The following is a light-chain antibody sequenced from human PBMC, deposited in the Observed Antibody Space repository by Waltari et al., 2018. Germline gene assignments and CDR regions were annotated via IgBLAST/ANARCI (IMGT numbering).Light chain of an antibody. CDR2: GAS. Sequence: ELVLTQSPATLSLSPGEGATLSCRASQSVGRSLVWYQQRPGRAPRLRIYGASSRATGIPDRFTGSGSGTDFSLTISRLEPEDFAVYYCQMYVRLPVTFGQGTKVEI. CDR1: QSVGRS. CDR3: QMYVRLPVT. J-gene: IGKJ1*01. V-gene: IGKV3-20*01.